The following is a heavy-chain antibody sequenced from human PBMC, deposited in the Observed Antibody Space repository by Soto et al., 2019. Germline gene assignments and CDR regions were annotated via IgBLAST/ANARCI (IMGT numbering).Heavy chain of an antibody. V-gene: IGHV1-18*01. D-gene: IGHD3-16*01. CDR2: ISPYNDHT. CDR3: ARGGYYDNSWGKLSHYGLDV. CDR1: GYTFIRYG. J-gene: IGHJ6*02. Sequence: QVQLAQSTGEVKKPGASVRVSCKATGYTFIRYGIAWVRQAPGQGFEWMGWISPYNDHTVYAQKFQGRVTITADTSTRTVYMNLSGMKSDDTAVYLCARGGYYDNSWGKLSHYGLDVWGQGTSVSVSS.